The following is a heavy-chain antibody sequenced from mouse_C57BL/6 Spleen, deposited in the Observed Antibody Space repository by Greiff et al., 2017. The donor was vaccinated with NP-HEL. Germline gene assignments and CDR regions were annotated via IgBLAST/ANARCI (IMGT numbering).Heavy chain of an antibody. CDR3: AKWGYGSSLDY. V-gene: IGHV1-52*01. CDR1: GYTFTSYW. J-gene: IGHJ2*01. Sequence: QVHVKQPGAELVRPGSSVKLSCKASGYTFTSYWMHWVKQRPIQGLEWIGNIDPSDSETHYNQKFKDKATLTVDKSSSTAYMQLSSLTSEDSAVYYCAKWGYGSSLDYWGQGTTLTVSS. CDR2: IDPSDSET. D-gene: IGHD1-1*01.